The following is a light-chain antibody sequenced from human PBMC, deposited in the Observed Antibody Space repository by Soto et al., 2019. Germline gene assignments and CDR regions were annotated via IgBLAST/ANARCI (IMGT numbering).Light chain of an antibody. Sequence: DIQLTQSPSFLSASVGDRVTITCRASQGISSYLAWYQQKPGKAPKLLIYAASTLQSGVPSRFSGSGSGTEFTLTISSLQPEDFATYDCQQFNSYPLTFGGGTKVEIK. J-gene: IGKJ4*01. CDR1: QGISSY. CDR2: AAS. CDR3: QQFNSYPLT. V-gene: IGKV1-9*01.